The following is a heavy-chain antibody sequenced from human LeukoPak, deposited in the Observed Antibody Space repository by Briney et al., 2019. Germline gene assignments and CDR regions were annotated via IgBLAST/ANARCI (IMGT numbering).Heavy chain of an antibody. V-gene: IGHV3-23*01. CDR3: AKDHSLPRYYYDSSGDAFDI. Sequence: GGSLRLSCAASGFTFSNYAINWVRQAPGKGLEWVSGISDSGRNTFYADSVKGRFTISRDNSKYTLYLQMNSLRAEDTAVYYCAKDHSLPRYYYDSSGDAFDIWGQGTMVTVSS. CDR1: GFTFSNYA. D-gene: IGHD3-22*01. CDR2: ISDSGRNT. J-gene: IGHJ3*02.